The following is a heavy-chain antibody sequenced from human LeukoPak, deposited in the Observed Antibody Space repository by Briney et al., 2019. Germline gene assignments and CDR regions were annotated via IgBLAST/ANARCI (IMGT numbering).Heavy chain of an antibody. CDR3: ARVKNPTYYYDSSGFVFDY. J-gene: IGHJ4*02. CDR1: GYTFTSYY. CDR2: INPSGGST. D-gene: IGHD3-22*01. Sequence: ASVKVSCKASGYTFTSYYMHWVRQAPGQGLEWMGIINPSGGSTSYAQKFQGRVTMTRDTSTSTVYMELSSLRSEDTAAYYCARVKNPTYYYDSSGFVFDYWGQGTLVTVSS. V-gene: IGHV1-46*01.